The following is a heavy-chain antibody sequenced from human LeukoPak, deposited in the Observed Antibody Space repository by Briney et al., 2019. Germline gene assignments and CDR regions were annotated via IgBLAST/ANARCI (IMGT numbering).Heavy chain of an antibody. D-gene: IGHD3-3*01. J-gene: IGHJ4*02. Sequence: GESLKISCKVSGYSFTTYWIAWVRQMPGKGLEWMGIIYPDDSDSRYSPSFQGQVTFSADKSISTAYLQWSSLKASDTAMYYCARCGVGDDGYSDYWGQGTLVTVSS. V-gene: IGHV5-51*01. CDR1: GYSFTTYW. CDR2: IYPDDSDS. CDR3: ARCGVGDDGYSDY.